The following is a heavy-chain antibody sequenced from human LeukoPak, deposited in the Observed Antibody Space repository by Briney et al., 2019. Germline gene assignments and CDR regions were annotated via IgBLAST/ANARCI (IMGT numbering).Heavy chain of an antibody. J-gene: IGHJ3*02. CDR2: IYYSGST. CDR1: GGSISSYY. Sequence: SETLSLTCTVSGGSISSYYWSWIRQPPGKGLEWIGYIYYSGSTNHNPSLKSRVTISVDTSKNQFSLKLSSVTAADTAVYYCARDRGVTTPDAFDIWGQGTMVTVSS. V-gene: IGHV4-59*01. D-gene: IGHD4-17*01. CDR3: ARDRGVTTPDAFDI.